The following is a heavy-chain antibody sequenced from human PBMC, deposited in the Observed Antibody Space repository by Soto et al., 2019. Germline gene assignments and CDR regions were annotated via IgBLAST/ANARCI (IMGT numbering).Heavy chain of an antibody. V-gene: IGHV3-66*01. Sequence: PGGSLRLSCEVSGFPVTSNYMSWVRQAPGKGLEWVSVIYSGGVTDYADSVKGRFIISRDFSKNTLYLQLNSLRAEDTAVYYCARIPYYWGRGILVTVSS. CDR3: ARIPYY. J-gene: IGHJ4*02. CDR1: GFPVTSNY. D-gene: IGHD2-2*02. CDR2: IYSGGVT.